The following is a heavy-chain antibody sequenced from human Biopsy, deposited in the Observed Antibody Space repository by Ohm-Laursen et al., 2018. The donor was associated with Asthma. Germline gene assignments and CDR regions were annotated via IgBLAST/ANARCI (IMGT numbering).Heavy chain of an antibody. V-gene: IGHV3-23*01. CDR3: AKAREDIVVVVAVSDS. CDR1: GFTFSNFA. D-gene: IGHD2-15*01. Sequence: GSLRLSCAASGFTFSNFAMTWVRQAPGKGLEWVSSITGSGGGTYYADSVKGRFTISRDNSKNTLHLQMNSLRAEDTAVYYCAKAREDIVVVVAVSDSWGQGTLVTVSS. J-gene: IGHJ4*02. CDR2: ITGSGGGT.